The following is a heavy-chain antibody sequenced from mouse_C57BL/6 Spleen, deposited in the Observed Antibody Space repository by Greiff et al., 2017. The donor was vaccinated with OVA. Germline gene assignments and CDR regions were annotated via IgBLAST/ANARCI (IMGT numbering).Heavy chain of an antibody. V-gene: IGHV1-50*01. CDR2: IDPSDSYT. Sequence: QVQLQQPGAELVKPGASVKLSCKASGYTFTSYWMQWVKQRPGQGLEWIGEIDPSDSYTNYNQKFKGKATLTVDTSSSTAYMQLSSLTSEDSAVYYCEREDDPIYYGHDVAYWGQGTLVTVSA. CDR3: EREDDPIYYGHDVAY. D-gene: IGHD2-2*01. J-gene: IGHJ3*01. CDR1: GYTFTSYW.